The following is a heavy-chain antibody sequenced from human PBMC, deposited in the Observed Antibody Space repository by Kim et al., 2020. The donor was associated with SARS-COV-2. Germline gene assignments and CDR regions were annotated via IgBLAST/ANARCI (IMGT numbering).Heavy chain of an antibody. CDR1: GFTFSSYS. CDR2: ISSSSSYI. V-gene: IGHV3-21*01. Sequence: GGSLRLSCAASGFTFSSYSMNWVRQAPGKGLEWVSSISSSSSYIYYADSVKGRFTISRDNAKNSLYLQMNSLRAEDTAVYYCARALGATHRGGYFQHWGQGTLVTVSS. J-gene: IGHJ1*01. CDR3: ARALGATHRGGYFQH. D-gene: IGHD1-26*01.